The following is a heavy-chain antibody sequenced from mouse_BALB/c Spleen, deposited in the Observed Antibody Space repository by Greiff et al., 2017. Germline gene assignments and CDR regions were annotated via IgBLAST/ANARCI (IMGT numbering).Heavy chain of an antibody. J-gene: IGHJ4*01. D-gene: IGHD1-1*01. CDR1: GFSLTSYG. CDR2: IWAGGST. CDR3: AREDYGSSYDAMDY. Sequence: VQLQESGPGLVAPSQSLSITCTVSGFSLTSYGVHWVRQPPGKGLEWLGVIWAGGSTNYNSALMSRLSISKDNSKSQVFLKMNSLQTDDTAMYYCAREDYGSSYDAMDYWGQGTSVTVSS. V-gene: IGHV2-9*02.